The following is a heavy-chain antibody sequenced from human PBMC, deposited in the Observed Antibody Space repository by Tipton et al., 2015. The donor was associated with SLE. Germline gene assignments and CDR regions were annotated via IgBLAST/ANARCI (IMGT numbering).Heavy chain of an antibody. J-gene: IGHJ6*03. CDR1: GFTFSSYS. CDR2: ISRSSSYI. V-gene: IGHV3-21*01. D-gene: IGHD1/OR15-1a*01. CDR3: ARDRTTAYYYYFYMDV. Sequence: SLRLSCAASGFTFSSYSMNWVRQAPGKGLEWVSSISRSSSYIYYADSVKGRFTISRDNAKNSLFVQMNSLRAEDTAVYYCARDRTTAYYYYFYMDVWGKGTTVTVSS.